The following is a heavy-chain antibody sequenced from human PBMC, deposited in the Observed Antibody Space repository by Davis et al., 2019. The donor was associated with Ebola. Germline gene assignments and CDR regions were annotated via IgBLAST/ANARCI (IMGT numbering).Heavy chain of an antibody. J-gene: IGHJ4*02. V-gene: IGHV3-23*01. Sequence: GESLKISCAASGFTFSSYTMHWVRQAPGKGLEWVSRISGSADATDYADSVQGRFIVSRDNSKNTLYLQMNSLRVEDTAIYYCAKSDCGGIGSKLINFWGQGTLVTVSS. CDR2: ISGSADAT. CDR3: AKSDCGGIGSKLINF. D-gene: IGHD2-21*01. CDR1: GFTFSSYT.